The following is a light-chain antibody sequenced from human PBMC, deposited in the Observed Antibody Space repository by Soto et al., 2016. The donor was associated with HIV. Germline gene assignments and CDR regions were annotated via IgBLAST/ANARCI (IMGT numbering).Light chain of an antibody. CDR2: DDS. Sequence: SYVLTQPPSVSVAPGKTATTSCGGNNIGSKSVHWYYQKPGQAPVLVVFDDSDRPSGIPERFSGSNFGGTATLTISRVEAGDEADYYCQVWDSGTDHYVFGTGTRVTVL. CDR1: NIGSKS. CDR3: QVWDSGTDHYV. V-gene: IGLV3-21*03. J-gene: IGLJ1*01.